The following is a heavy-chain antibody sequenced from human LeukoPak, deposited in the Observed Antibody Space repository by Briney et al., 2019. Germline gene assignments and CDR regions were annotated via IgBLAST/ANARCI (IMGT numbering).Heavy chain of an antibody. CDR3: ASNVDTAMAFDY. Sequence: PSETLSLTCTVSGGSISSYYWGWIRQPPGKGLEWIGSIYHSGSTYYNPSLKSRVTISVDTSKNQFSLKLSSVTAADTAVYYCASNVDTAMAFDYWGQGTLVTVSS. CDR1: GGSISSYY. CDR2: IYHSGST. J-gene: IGHJ4*02. D-gene: IGHD5-18*01. V-gene: IGHV4-38-2*02.